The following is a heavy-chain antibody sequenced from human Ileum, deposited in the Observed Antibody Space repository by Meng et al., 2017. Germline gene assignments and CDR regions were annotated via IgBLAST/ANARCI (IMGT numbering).Heavy chain of an antibody. J-gene: IGHJ5*02. CDR3: ARNGAYSADP. V-gene: IGHV4-4*02. Sequence: LQVSGRGGLEPASNLAPTCAVSSPSISSGEWWIWVPQPPGKGLEWIGEIHHGGGTNYNPSLKSRVTISVDKSSNQYTLRLTSVTAADTAMYYGARNGAYSADPWGQGTLVTVSS. CDR2: IHHGGGT. D-gene: IGHD2-21*01. CDR1: SPSISSGEW.